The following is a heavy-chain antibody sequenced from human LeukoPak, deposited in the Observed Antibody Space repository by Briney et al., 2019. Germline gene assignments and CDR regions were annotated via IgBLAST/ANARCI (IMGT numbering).Heavy chain of an antibody. CDR2: IYTSGST. Sequence: PSDTLSLTCTVSGGSISSYYWSWIRQPSGKRLEWIGRIYTSGSTNYNPSLKSRVTISVDKSKNQFSLKLSSVTAADTAVYYCARGGGWYEDAFDIWGQGTMVTVSS. J-gene: IGHJ3*02. D-gene: IGHD6-19*01. CDR1: GGSISSYY. CDR3: ARGGGWYEDAFDI. V-gene: IGHV4-4*07.